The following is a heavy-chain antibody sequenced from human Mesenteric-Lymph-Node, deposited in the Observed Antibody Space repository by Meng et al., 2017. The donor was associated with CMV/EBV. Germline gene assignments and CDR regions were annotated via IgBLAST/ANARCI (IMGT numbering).Heavy chain of an antibody. V-gene: IGHV4-34*01. CDR3: ARERGIAARPDYYYYYGMDV. CDR1: GGSFSGYY. D-gene: IGHD6-6*01. CDR2: INHSGST. Sequence: SETLSLTCAVYGGSFSGYYWSWIRQPPGKGLEWIGEINHSGSTNYNPSLKSRVTISVDTSKNQFSLQLNSVTPEDTAVYYCARERGIAARPDYYYYYGMDVWGQGTTVTVSS. J-gene: IGHJ6*02.